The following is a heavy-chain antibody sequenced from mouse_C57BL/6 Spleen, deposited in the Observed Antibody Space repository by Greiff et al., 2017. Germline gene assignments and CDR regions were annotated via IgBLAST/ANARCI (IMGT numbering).Heavy chain of an antibody. D-gene: IGHD2-5*01. V-gene: IGHV10-3*01. CDR3: VRNSNWYFDV. CDR2: IRRKSSNYAT. Sequence: EVHLVESGGGLVQPKGSLKLSCAASGFTFNTYAMHWVRQAPGKGLEWVARIRRKSSNYATYYADSVKDRFTISRDDSQSMLYLQMNNLKTEDTARYYCVRNSNWYFDVWGTGTTVTVSS. CDR1: GFTFNTYA. J-gene: IGHJ1*03.